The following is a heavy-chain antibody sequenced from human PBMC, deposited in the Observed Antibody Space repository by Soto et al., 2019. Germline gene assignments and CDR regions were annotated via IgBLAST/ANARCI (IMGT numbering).Heavy chain of an antibody. D-gene: IGHD3-22*01. CDR1: GGSVSNYY. V-gene: IGHV4-4*07. J-gene: IGHJ4*02. CDR2: IYTSGST. Sequence: QVQLQESGPGLVKPSETLSLTCTVSGGSVSNYYWSWIRQPAGKGLEWIGHIYTSGSTNYNPSLKSRVTMSVDTSKNQFSLKLSSVTAADTAVFYCARDCPDDSTGCSDYWGQGTLVTVSS. CDR3: ARDCPDDSTGCSDY.